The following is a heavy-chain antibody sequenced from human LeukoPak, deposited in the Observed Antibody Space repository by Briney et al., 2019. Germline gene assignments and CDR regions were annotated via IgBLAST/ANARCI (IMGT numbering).Heavy chain of an antibody. D-gene: IGHD6-13*01. V-gene: IGHV3-30*03. CDR1: GFTFSSYG. Sequence: PGRSLRLSCAASGFTFSSYGMHWVRQAPGRGLEWVAVISYDGSDKYYADSVKGRFTISRDNSKNTLYLQMNSLRPEDTAVYYCARGIAMAAVGTQIDYWGQGTLVTVSS. CDR2: ISYDGSDK. CDR3: ARGIAMAAVGTQIDY. J-gene: IGHJ4*02.